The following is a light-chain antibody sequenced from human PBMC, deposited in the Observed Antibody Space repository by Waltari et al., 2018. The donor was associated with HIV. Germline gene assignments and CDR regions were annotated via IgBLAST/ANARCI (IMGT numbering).Light chain of an antibody. V-gene: IGKV4-1*01. J-gene: IGKJ3*01. CDR2: WAS. Sequence: EIVMTQFPDSLAVSLGESATINCQSSQSVWYSGTNKNQLAWYQQKPGQPPKLLIYWASTRDSGVPDRFSGSGSGTDFTLTITSLQAEDVAVYYCQQAYSIPFTFGPGTRVDFK. CDR1: QSVWYSGTNKNQ. CDR3: QQAYSIPFT.